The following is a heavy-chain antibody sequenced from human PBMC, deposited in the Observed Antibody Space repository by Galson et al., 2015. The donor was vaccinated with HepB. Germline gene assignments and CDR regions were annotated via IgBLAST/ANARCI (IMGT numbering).Heavy chain of an antibody. D-gene: IGHD5-18*01. Sequence: SLRLSCAASGFTFSSYGMHWVRQAPGKGLEWVAVISYDGSNKYYADSVKGRFTISRDNSKNTLYLQMNSLRAEDMAVYYCAKGFRYTAMVNYFDYWGQGTLVTVSS. J-gene: IGHJ4*02. CDR1: GFTFSSYG. V-gene: IGHV3-30*18. CDR3: AKGFRYTAMVNYFDY. CDR2: ISYDGSNK.